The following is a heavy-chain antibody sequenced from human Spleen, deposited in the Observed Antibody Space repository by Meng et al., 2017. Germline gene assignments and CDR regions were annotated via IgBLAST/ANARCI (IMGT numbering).Heavy chain of an antibody. J-gene: IGHJ6*02. Sequence: SETLSLTCTVSGGSISSYYWSWIRQPPGKGLEWIGYIYYSGSTNYNPSLKSRVTISVDTSKNQFSLKLSSVTAADTAVYYCARATFTMVRGMLYYYYGMDVWGQGTTVTVSS. CDR1: GGSISSYY. V-gene: IGHV4-59*01. CDR3: ARATFTMVRGMLYYYYGMDV. D-gene: IGHD3-10*01. CDR2: IYYSGST.